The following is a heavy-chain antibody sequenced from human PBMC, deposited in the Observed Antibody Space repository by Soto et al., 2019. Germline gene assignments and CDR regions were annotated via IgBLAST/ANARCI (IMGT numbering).Heavy chain of an antibody. J-gene: IGHJ3*02. D-gene: IGHD6-13*01. V-gene: IGHV1-3*01. CDR2: INAGNGNT. CDR1: GYTFTSHA. CDR3: ARGSGYSTSWWYGFDI. Sequence: ASVKVSCKASGYTFTSHAMHWVRQAPGQRLEWMGWINAGNGNTKYSQKFQGRVTITRDTSASTAFMELSSLRSEDTAVYYCARGSGYSTSWWYGFDIWGQRTMVTVSS.